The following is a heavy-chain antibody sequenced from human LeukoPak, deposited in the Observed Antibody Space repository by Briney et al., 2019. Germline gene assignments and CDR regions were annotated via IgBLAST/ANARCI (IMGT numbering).Heavy chain of an antibody. CDR1: GFTFSSYS. CDR3: ARDVEVGVYDWFDP. J-gene: IGHJ5*02. V-gene: IGHV3-48*01. CDR2: ISSSSTI. Sequence: GGSLRLSCAASGFTFSSYSMNWVRQAPGKGLEWVSYISSSSTIYYADSVKGRFTISRDNAKNSLYLQMNSLRAEDTAVYYCARDVEVGVYDWFDPWGQGTLVTVSS. D-gene: IGHD1-26*01.